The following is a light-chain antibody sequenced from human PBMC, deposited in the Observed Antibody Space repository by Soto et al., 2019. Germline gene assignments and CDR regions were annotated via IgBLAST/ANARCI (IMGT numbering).Light chain of an antibody. Sequence: EIVLTQSPANLSVSPGETATFSCRDSPYVSNKVAWYQQKPGQAPRLLILGASTRATGVPARFSGSGSGTEFTLSISSLQSEDFAVYYCKQYKEWPPFTFGQGTRLEIK. V-gene: IGKV3-15*01. CDR1: PYVSNK. J-gene: IGKJ5*01. CDR3: KQYKEWPPFT. CDR2: GAS.